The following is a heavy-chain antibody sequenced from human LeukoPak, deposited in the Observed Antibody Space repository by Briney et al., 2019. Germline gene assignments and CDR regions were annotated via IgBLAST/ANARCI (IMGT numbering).Heavy chain of an antibody. D-gene: IGHD1-7*01. J-gene: IGHJ6*02. CDR3: ARGTGTTRYYYYGMDV. CDR2: ISAYNGNT. V-gene: IGHV1-18*01. CDR1: GYTFTSYG. Sequence: ASVKVSCKASGYTFTSYGISWVRQAPGQGLEWMGWISAYNGNTNYAQKLQGRVTTTTDTSTSTAYMELRSLRSDDTAVYHCARGTGTTRYYYYGMDVWGQGTTVTVSS.